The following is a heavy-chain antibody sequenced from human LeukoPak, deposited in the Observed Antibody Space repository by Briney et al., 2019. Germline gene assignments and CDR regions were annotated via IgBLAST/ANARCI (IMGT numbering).Heavy chain of an antibody. J-gene: IGHJ4*02. Sequence: GASVKVSRKASGYTFTSYDINWVRQATGQGLEWMGWMNPNSGNTGYAQKFQGRVTMTRNTSISTAYMELSSLRSEDTAVYYCARADYYDFWSGYYYFDYWGQGTLVTVSS. CDR2: MNPNSGNT. V-gene: IGHV1-8*01. CDR1: GYTFTSYD. D-gene: IGHD3-3*01. CDR3: ARADYYDFWSGYYYFDY.